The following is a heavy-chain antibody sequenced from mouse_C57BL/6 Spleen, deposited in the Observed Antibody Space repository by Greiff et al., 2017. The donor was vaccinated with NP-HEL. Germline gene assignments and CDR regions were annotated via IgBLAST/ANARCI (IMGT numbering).Heavy chain of an antibody. D-gene: IGHD4-1*01. J-gene: IGHJ1*03. Sequence: QVQLKESGAELVRPGASVTLSCKASGYTFTDYEMHWVKQTPVHGLEWIGAIDPETGGTAYNQKFKGKAILTADKSSSTAYMELRSLTSEDSAVYYCTRPGTKPHWYFDVWGTGTTVTVSS. CDR1: GYTFTDYE. CDR3: TRPGTKPHWYFDV. CDR2: IDPETGGT. V-gene: IGHV1-15*01.